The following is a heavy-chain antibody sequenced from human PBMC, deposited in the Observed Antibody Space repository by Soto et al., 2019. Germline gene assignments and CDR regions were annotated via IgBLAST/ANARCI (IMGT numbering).Heavy chain of an antibody. Sequence: EGQLVESGGGLVQPGGSLRLSCAASGFSFSTYAMNWVRQAPGKGLEWLSYISGFSNVIHYADSVEGRFTISRDNARNSLYLQRNSLAAEDTAIYYCAREKWNGPSPNFDLWGQGTLVTVSS. CDR3: AREKWNGPSPNFDL. CDR2: ISGFSNVI. D-gene: IGHD1-1*01. CDR1: GFSFSTYA. V-gene: IGHV3-48*01. J-gene: IGHJ4*02.